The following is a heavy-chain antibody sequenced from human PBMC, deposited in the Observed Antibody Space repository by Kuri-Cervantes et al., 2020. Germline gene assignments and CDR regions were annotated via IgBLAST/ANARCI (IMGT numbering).Heavy chain of an antibody. CDR1: GFTFSSYW. V-gene: IGHV3-7*01. J-gene: IGHJ5*02. CDR2: IKQDGSGK. Sequence: GESLKISCAASGFTFSSYWMSWVRQPPGKGLEWVANIKQDGSGKYYVDSVKSRFTISRDNAKNSLLLQMTSLRVDDTALYYCARWIGGFDPWGQGTLVTVSS. CDR3: ARWIGGFDP. D-gene: IGHD2-2*03.